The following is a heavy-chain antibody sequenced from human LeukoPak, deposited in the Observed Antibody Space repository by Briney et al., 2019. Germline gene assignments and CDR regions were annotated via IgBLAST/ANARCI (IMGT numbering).Heavy chain of an antibody. CDR2: INHSGST. CDR3: ARGAYYDFWSGYFNWFDP. J-gene: IGHJ5*02. D-gene: IGHD3-3*01. Sequence: SETLSLTCAVYGGSFSGYYWSWIRQPPGKGLEWIGEINHSGSTNYNPSLKSRVTISVDTSKNQFSLKLSSVTAADTAVYHCARGAYYDFWSGYFNWFDPWGQGTLVTVSS. CDR1: GGSFSGYY. V-gene: IGHV4-34*01.